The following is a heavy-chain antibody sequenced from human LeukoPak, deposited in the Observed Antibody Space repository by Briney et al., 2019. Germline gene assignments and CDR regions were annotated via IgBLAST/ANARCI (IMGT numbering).Heavy chain of an antibody. J-gene: IGHJ4*02. CDR1: GGSISSYY. CDR2: IYYTGST. D-gene: IGHD6-19*01. CDR3: ARETMLAGFASGLGFNY. Sequence: SETLSLTCTVSGGSISSYYWSWIRQPPGKGLEWIGYIYYTGSTNYNPSLKSRLSMSLDTSRNQFSLNLTSVTAADTATYYCARETMLAGFASGLGFNYWGQGILVIVSS. V-gene: IGHV4-59*01.